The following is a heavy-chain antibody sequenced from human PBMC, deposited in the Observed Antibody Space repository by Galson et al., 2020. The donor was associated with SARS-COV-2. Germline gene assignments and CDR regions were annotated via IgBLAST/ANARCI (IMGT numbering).Heavy chain of an antibody. Sequence: SETLSLTCNVSGYSISSGYYWGWIRQPPGKGLEWIGSIYHSGSTYYNPPLKSRVTISVDTSKNQFSLKLSSVTAADTAVDYCALLVDVLREVRDYWGQGTLVTVSS. V-gene: IGHV4-38-2*02. CDR2: IYHSGST. CDR1: GYSISSGYY. D-gene: IGHD2-8*01. J-gene: IGHJ4*02. CDR3: ALLVDVLREVRDY.